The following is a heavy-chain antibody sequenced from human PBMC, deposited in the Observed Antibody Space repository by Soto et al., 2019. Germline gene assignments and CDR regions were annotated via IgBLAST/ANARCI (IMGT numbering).Heavy chain of an antibody. J-gene: IGHJ3*02. V-gene: IGHV2-5*01. CDR1: GFSLNTRAVG. Sequence: QITLKESGPTLVKPTQTLTLTCTFSGFSLNTRAVGVGLIRQAPGQALEWLALINWNDDERYSPSLKDRLTITKDTSKNHVDLTMTNIGPVDTATYYCAHRHDLGGFDIWGQGTAVTVSS. CDR3: AHRHDLGGFDI. CDR2: INWNDDE. D-gene: IGHD2-15*01.